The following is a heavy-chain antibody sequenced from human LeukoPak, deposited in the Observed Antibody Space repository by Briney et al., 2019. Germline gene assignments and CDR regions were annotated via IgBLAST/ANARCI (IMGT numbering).Heavy chain of an antibody. V-gene: IGHV1-69*13. CDR1: GGTFSSYA. D-gene: IGHD6-6*01. CDR2: IIPIFGTA. CDR3: ARPGEYSRAVGAFGI. J-gene: IGHJ3*02. Sequence: SVKVSCKASGGTFSSYAISWVRQAPGQGLEWMGGIIPIFGTANYAQKFQGRVTITADESTSTAYMELSSLRSEDTAVYYCARPGEYSRAVGAFGIWGQGTMVTVSS.